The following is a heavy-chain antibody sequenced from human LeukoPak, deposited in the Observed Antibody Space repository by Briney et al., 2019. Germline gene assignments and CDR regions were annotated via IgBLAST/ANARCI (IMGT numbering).Heavy chain of an antibody. CDR2: ISAYNGNT. J-gene: IGHJ4*02. CDR1: GYTFTSDG. Sequence: ASVKVSCKASGYTFTSDGISWVRQAPGQGLEWMGWISAYNGNTNYAQKLQGRVTMTTDTSTSTAYMELRSLRSDDTAVYYCARDRRAILRYFDWLLGPFDYWGLGTLVTVSS. CDR3: ARDRRAILRYFDWLLGPFDY. V-gene: IGHV1-18*01. D-gene: IGHD3-9*01.